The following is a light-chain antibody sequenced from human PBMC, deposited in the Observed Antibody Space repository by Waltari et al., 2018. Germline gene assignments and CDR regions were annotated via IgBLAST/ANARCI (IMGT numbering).Light chain of an antibody. J-gene: IGKJ4*01. CDR2: GAS. CDR1: EGISTY. Sequence: IQLTQSPSSLSASVGDKIPITCGASEGISTYLAWYQQQPGKAPNLLIYGASTLQGGVPSRFSGSGSGTDFTLTISSLQPGDFATYYCQQLDKYPLTFGGGTKVEIK. V-gene: IGKV1-9*01. CDR3: QQLDKYPLT.